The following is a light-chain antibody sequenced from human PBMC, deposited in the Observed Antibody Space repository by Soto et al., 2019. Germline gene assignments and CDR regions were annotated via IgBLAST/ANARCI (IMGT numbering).Light chain of an antibody. Sequence: DIQVTQSPSTLSASVGDRVTITCRASHSISYWLAWYQQKPGKAPKLLIYDASSLESGVPSRFSGSGSGTLFTLTISSLQPDDFATYYCQQYENYWSFGQGTEVDIK. CDR2: DAS. CDR1: HSISYW. V-gene: IGKV1-5*01. CDR3: QQYENYWS. J-gene: IGKJ1*01.